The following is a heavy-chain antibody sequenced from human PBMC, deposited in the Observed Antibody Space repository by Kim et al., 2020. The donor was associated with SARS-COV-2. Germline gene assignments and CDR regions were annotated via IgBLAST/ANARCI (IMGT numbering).Heavy chain of an antibody. J-gene: IGHJ6*02. D-gene: IGHD4-17*01. CDR3: ARDHAGDYADYYYYGMDV. CDR2: INAGNGNT. V-gene: IGHV1-3*01. Sequence: ASVKVSCKASGYTFTSYAMHWVRQAPGQRLEWMGWINAGNGNTKYSQKFQGRVTITRDTSASTAYMELSSLRSEDTAVYYCARDHAGDYADYYYYGMDVWGQGTTVTVSS. CDR1: GYTFTSYA.